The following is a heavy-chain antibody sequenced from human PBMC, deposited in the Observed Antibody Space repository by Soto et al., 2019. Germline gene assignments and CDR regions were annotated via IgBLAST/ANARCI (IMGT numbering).Heavy chain of an antibody. CDR1: GFTFSSYA. Sequence: GGSLRLSCAASGFTFSSYAMSWVRQAPGKGLEWVSAISGSGGSTYYADSVKGRFTISRDNSKNTLYLQMNSLRAEDTAVYYCAKDKDDFWSGYYPNWFDPWGQGTLVPSPQ. D-gene: IGHD3-3*01. J-gene: IGHJ5*02. CDR2: ISGSGGST. V-gene: IGHV3-23*01. CDR3: AKDKDDFWSGYYPNWFDP.